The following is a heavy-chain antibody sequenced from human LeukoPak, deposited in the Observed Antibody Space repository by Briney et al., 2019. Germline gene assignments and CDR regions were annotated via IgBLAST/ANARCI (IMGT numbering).Heavy chain of an antibody. CDR2: ISYDGSNK. J-gene: IGHJ1*01. CDR3: ARDRGYFQH. D-gene: IGHD3-10*01. CDR1: GFTFSSYA. V-gene: IGHV3-30-3*01. Sequence: GGSLRLSCAASGFTFSSYAMHWVRQAPGKGLEWVAVISYDGSNKYYADSVKGRFTISRDNSKNTLYLQMNSLRAEDTAVYYCARDRGYFQHWGQGTLVTVPS.